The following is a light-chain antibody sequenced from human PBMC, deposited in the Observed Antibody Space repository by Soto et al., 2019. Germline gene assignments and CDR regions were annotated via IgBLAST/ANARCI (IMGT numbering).Light chain of an antibody. V-gene: IGKV3-15*01. CDR1: QSVSSN. Sequence: EIVMTQSPATLSVSPGERATLSCRASQSVSSNLAWYQQKPGQAPRLLIYGASTRATGIPGRFSGSGSGTEFTLTTSSRQSEDFAVYYCQQYNNWPPFTFGPGTKVDIQ. CDR3: QQYNNWPPFT. CDR2: GAS. J-gene: IGKJ3*01.